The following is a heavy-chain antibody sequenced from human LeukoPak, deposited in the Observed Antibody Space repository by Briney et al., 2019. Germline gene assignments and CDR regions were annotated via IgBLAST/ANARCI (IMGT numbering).Heavy chain of an antibody. J-gene: IGHJ3*02. D-gene: IGHD3-22*01. CDR3: ARAPRDSSGYYAQENAFDI. Sequence: SETLSLTCTVSGGSISSGGYYWSWIRQHPGKGLEWIGYIYYSGSTYYNPSLKSRVTISVDTSKNQISLKLSSVTAADTAVYYCARAPRDSSGYYAQENAFDIWGQGTMVTVSS. CDR2: IYYSGST. V-gene: IGHV4-31*03. CDR1: GGSISSGGYY.